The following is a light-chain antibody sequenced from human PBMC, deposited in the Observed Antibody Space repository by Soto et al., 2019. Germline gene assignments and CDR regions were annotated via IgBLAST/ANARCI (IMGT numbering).Light chain of an antibody. J-gene: IGKJ1*01. V-gene: IGKV3-15*01. Sequence: EIVMTQSPATLSVSPGERATLPCRASQSVSSNLAWYQQKPGQAHRLLIYGASTRATDIPARFSGSGSGTEFTLTISSLQSEDFAVYYCQQYNNWPPKTFGQGTKVEIQ. CDR2: GAS. CDR1: QSVSSN. CDR3: QQYNNWPPKT.